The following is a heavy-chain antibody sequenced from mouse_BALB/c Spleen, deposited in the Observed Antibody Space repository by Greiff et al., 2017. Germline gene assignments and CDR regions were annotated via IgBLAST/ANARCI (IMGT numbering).Heavy chain of an antibody. CDR3: AREYYYGSSDYAMDY. V-gene: IGHV5-6-5*01. CDR1: GFTFSSYA. D-gene: IGHD1-1*01. CDR2: ISSGGST. J-gene: IGHJ4*01. Sequence: EVQVVESGGGLVKPGGSLKLSCAASGFTFSSYAMSWVRQTPEKRLEWVASISSGGSTYYPDSVKGRFTISRDNARNILYLQMSSLRSEDTAMYYCAREYYYGSSDYAMDYWGQGTSVTVSS.